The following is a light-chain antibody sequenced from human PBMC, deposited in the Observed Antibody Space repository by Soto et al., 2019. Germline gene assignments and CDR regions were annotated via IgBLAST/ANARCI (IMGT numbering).Light chain of an antibody. J-gene: IGKJ1*01. CDR3: QQYETSSGT. CDR1: QSVSGW. Sequence: DIQMNQYPSTLPASLGDTVTVTRRASQSVSGWLAWYQQTRGEAPKLLIYDASALQRGVPSRFRGRGSGTKFTLTIARLQPDDFSTYYCQQYETSSGTFGPGTKVDIK. V-gene: IGKV1-5*01. CDR2: DAS.